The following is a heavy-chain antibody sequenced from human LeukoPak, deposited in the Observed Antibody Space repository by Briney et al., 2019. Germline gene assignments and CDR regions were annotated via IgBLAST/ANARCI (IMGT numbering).Heavy chain of an antibody. CDR1: GFTFSSYW. CDR2: INSDGSST. J-gene: IGHJ5*02. V-gene: IGHV3-74*01. CDR3: ARVRGDEYYYDSSGFP. D-gene: IGHD3-22*01. Sequence: GGSLRLSCAASGFTFSSYWMHWVRQAPGKGLVWVSRINSDGSSTSYADSVVGRFTISRDNAKNTLYLQMNSLRAEDTAVYYCARVRGDEYYYDSSGFPWGQGTLVTVSS.